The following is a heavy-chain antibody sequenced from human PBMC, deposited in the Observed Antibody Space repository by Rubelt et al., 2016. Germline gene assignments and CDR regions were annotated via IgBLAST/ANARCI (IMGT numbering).Heavy chain of an antibody. CDR1: GFTFSSYG. Sequence: QVQLVESGGGVVQPGRSLRLSCAASGFTFSSYGMQWVRQAPGKGLEWVAVIWYDGSNKYSADSVKGRFTISRDNSKNTLYLQMNSLRAEDTAVYYCARDFQWGYSSPGDAFDIWGQGTMVTVSS. CDR3: ARDFQWGYSSPGDAFDI. V-gene: IGHV3-33*01. J-gene: IGHJ3*02. D-gene: IGHD6-13*01. CDR2: IWYDGSNK.